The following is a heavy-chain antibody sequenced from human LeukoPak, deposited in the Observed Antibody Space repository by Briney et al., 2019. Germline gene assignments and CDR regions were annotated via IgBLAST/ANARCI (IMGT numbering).Heavy chain of an antibody. J-gene: IGHJ6*02. D-gene: IGHD6-13*01. CDR3: ARDLAAAGTRYYYGMDV. V-gene: IGHV1-58*02. CDR2: IVVGSGNT. CDR1: GFTFTSSA. Sequence: GASVKVSFTASGFTFTSSAMQWVRQARGQRLEWIGWIVVGSGNTNYAQKFQERVTITRDMSTSTAYMELSSLRSEDTAVYYCARDLAAAGTRYYYGMDVWGQGTTVTVSS.